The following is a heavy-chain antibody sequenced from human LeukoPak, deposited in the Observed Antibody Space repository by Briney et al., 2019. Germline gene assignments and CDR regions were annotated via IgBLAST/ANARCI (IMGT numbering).Heavy chain of an antibody. D-gene: IGHD2-15*01. J-gene: IGHJ4*02. CDR3: AKLGQVKSVVAAREIYFDY. Sequence: GGSLRLSCATSGFTFSRHGFYWVRQAPGKGLEWVAVIWYDGSKKYYADSVKGRSTISRDNSKNTLYLEMNSLRAEDTAVYYCAKLGQVKSVVAAREIYFDYWGQGTLVTVSS. CDR2: IWYDGSKK. CDR1: GFTFSRHG. V-gene: IGHV3-33*06.